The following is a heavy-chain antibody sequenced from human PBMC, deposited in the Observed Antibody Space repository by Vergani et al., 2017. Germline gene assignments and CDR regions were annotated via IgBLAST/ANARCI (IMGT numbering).Heavy chain of an antibody. CDR3: AREPSVLRFLEWVDY. D-gene: IGHD3-3*01. J-gene: IGHJ4*02. CDR2: INPNSGGT. V-gene: IGHV1-2*02. CDR1: GYTFTGYY. Sequence: QVQLVQSGAEVKKPGASVKVSCKASGYTFTGYYMHWVRQAPGQGLEWMGWINPNSGGTNYAQKFQGRVTMTRDTSISTAYMELSRLRSDVTAVYYCAREPSVLRFLEWVDYWGQGTLVTVSS.